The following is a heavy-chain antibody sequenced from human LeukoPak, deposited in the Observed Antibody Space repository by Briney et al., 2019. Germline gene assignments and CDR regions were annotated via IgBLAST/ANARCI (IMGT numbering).Heavy chain of an antibody. Sequence: GGSLRLSCAASGFTFSSYWMSWVRQAPGKGLEWVANIKQDGSEKYYVDSVKGRFTISRDNAKNSLYLQMNSLRAEDTAVYYCARGPEAIVLMVYAIPLHGAFDIWGQGTMVTVSS. CDR2: IKQDGSEK. CDR3: ARGPEAIVLMVYAIPLHGAFDI. D-gene: IGHD2-8*01. J-gene: IGHJ3*02. CDR1: GFTFSSYW. V-gene: IGHV3-7*01.